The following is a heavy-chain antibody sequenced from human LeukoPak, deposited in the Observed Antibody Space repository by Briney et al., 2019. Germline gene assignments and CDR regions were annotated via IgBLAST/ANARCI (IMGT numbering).Heavy chain of an antibody. J-gene: IGHJ5*02. V-gene: IGHV4-38-2*01. CDR1: GYSISNDYY. D-gene: IGHD1-1*01. Sequence: SETLSLTCVVSGYSISNDYYWGWIRQPPGKGLEWIGNIYHSGGSYYNPCLKSRVTILVDTSKNQFSLKLSSVTAADTAVYYCAKAGTTGIHHWFDPWGQGNLVTVSS. CDR2: IYHSGGS. CDR3: AKAGTTGIHHWFDP.